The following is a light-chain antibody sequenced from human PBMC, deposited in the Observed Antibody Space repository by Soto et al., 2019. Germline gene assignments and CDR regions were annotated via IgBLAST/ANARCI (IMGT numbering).Light chain of an antibody. V-gene: IGLV2-8*01. J-gene: IGLJ2*01. CDR3: NSYAGSNNVL. Sequence: QSALTQPPSASGSPGQSVTISCTGTSSDVGGYNYVSWYQQHPGKAPKLMIYEVSKRPSGVPDRFSGSKSGNTASLTVSGXXXXDEADYYCNSYAGSNNVLFGGGTQLTVL. CDR2: EVS. CDR1: SSDVGGYNY.